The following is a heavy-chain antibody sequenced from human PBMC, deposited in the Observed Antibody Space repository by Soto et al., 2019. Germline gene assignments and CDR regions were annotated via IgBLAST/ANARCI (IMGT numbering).Heavy chain of an antibody. J-gene: IGHJ5*02. CDR3: ARDPHYDFWSGYLRFDP. CDR1: GYTFTSYG. CDR2: ISAYNGNT. V-gene: IGHV1-18*01. D-gene: IGHD3-3*01. Sequence: GASVKASCKASGYTFTSYGISWVQQAPGQGLEWMGWISAYNGNTNYAQKLQGRVTMTTDTSTSTAYMELRSLTSDDTAVYYCARDPHYDFWSGYLRFDPWGQGTLVTVSS.